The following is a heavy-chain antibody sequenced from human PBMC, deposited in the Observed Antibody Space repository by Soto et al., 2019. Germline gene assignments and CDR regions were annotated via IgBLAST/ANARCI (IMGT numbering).Heavy chain of an antibody. Sequence: QVQLVQSGAEVRKPGASVTVSCRSSGDSFNDYYIHWVRQAPGQGFERLGWINPNGGVTKYAQKFQDWVSMTRDKSIRTVYMQLSRLRSDDTAVYYCARESGGATATLDYYYCYMDVWGTGTTVTVSS. CDR1: GDSFNDYY. CDR2: INPNGGVT. V-gene: IGHV1-2*04. CDR3: ARESGGATATLDYYYCYMDV. D-gene: IGHD5-12*01. J-gene: IGHJ6*03.